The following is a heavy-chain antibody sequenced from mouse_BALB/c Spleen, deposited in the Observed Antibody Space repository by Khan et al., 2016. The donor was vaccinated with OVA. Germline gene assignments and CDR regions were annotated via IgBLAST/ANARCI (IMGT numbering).Heavy chain of an antibody. CDR3: ERLAYYYNSEGFAY. J-gene: IGHJ3*01. D-gene: IGHD1-1*01. Sequence: EVQLVESGGDLVKPGGSLKLSCAASGFTFSTYGMSWVRQSPDKRLEWVATISSGGSYTYYPDNVKGRFPISRDNAKNTLYLQMSSLKSEDTAMYYCERLAYYYNSEGFAYWGQGTLVTVSA. CDR1: GFTFSTYG. CDR2: ISSGGSYT. V-gene: IGHV5-6*01.